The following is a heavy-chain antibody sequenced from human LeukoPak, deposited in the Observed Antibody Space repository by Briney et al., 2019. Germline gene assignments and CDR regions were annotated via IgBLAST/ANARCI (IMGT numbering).Heavy chain of an antibody. CDR2: ISYDGSNK. CDR1: GFTFSSYA. Sequence: GGSLRLSCAASGFTFSSYAMHWVRQAPGKGLEWVAVISYDGSNKYYADSVKGRFTISRDNSKNTLYLQMNSLRAEDTALYYCAKGAAAGPPLYYYYMDVWGKGTTVTISS. CDR3: AKGAAAGPPLYYYYMDV. V-gene: IGHV3-30*04. D-gene: IGHD6-13*01. J-gene: IGHJ6*03.